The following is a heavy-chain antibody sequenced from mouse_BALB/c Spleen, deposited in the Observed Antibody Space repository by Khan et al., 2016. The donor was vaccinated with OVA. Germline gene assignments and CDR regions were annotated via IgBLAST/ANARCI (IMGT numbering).Heavy chain of an antibody. J-gene: IGHJ4*01. V-gene: IGHV2-3*01. D-gene: IGHD2-10*01. CDR2: IWGDENT. Sequence: QVQLKESGPGLVAPSQSLSITCTVSGFSLTSYGVSWVRQPPGKGLEWLGIIWGDENTNYHSALRSRLCISKDNSTSQFFLKLNSLQTDDTATYYCATYNGNYPYAMDYWGQGTSVTVSS. CDR1: GFSLTSYG. CDR3: ATYNGNYPYAMDY.